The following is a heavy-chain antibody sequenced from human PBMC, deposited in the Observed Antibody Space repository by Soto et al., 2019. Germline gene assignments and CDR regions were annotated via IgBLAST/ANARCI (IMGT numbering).Heavy chain of an antibody. J-gene: IGHJ4*02. V-gene: IGHV4-59*01. CDR2: IYYRGST. CDR1: GGSISIYY. CDR3: ARGGYNWNDVTDY. D-gene: IGHD1-20*01. Sequence: SGTLSLTFTVSGGSISIYYWSWIRQPPGKGLEWIGYIYYRGSTNYNPSLKSRVTISVDTSKNQFSLKLSSVTAADTAVYYCARGGYNWNDVTDYWGQGTLVTVSS.